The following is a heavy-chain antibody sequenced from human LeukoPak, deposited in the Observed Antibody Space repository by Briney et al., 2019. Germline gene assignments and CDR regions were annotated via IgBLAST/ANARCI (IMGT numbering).Heavy chain of an antibody. CDR3: VKDLMWELLSGDY. CDR1: GFAFSNYW. D-gene: IGHD1-26*01. J-gene: IGHJ4*02. CDR2: IKHDGSEK. Sequence: PGGSLRLSCIASGFAFSNYWMNWVRQAPGKGLEWVANIKHDGSEKHYVDSVKGRFTISRDNAKSSLYLQMNSLRAEDTAVYYCVKDLMWELLSGDYWGQGTLVTVSS. V-gene: IGHV3-7*01.